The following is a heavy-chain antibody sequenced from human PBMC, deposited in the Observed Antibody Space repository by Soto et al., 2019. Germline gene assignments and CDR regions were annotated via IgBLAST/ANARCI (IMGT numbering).Heavy chain of an antibody. Sequence: SETLSLTCTVSVGSIPSGGHYWVWLRQYPGKGLEWIGHIYDSGNMYFYNPSLKSRVTISAATSRNKFSLSLSSMTAADTAVYYCARVEHGGYFSVLTDFWGQGILVTVSS. D-gene: IGHD3-9*01. J-gene: IGHJ4*02. CDR3: ARVEHGGYFSVLTDF. V-gene: IGHV4-31*03. CDR1: VGSIPSGGHY. CDR2: IYDSGNMY.